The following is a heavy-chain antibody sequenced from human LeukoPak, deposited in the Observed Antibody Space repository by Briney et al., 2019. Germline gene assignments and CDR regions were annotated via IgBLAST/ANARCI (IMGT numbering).Heavy chain of an antibody. Sequence: SETLSLACSVSGDSISIGGHYWGWIRQAPGKGLEWIASSYYTGSPDFYSSLKSRVTMPVDTSKNQFFLNLTSVTAADTAVYYCARHPSSRYYYDSSGHWFDPWGQGTLVTVSS. CDR1: GDSISIGGHY. V-gene: IGHV4-39*01. CDR2: SYYTGSP. D-gene: IGHD3-22*01. CDR3: ARHPSSRYYYDSSGHWFDP. J-gene: IGHJ5*02.